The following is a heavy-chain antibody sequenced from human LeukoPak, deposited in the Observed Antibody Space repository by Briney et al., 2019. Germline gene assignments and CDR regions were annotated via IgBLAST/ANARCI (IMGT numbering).Heavy chain of an antibody. D-gene: IGHD2/OR15-2a*01. V-gene: IGHV4-59*01. Sequence: SETLSLTSTVSGGSISSYYWSWLRQPPGKGLEWIGYIYYSGSTNFNPSLKSRVTISVDTSKNQFSLKLSSVTAADTALYYCARGFTLFDPWGQGTLVIVSS. J-gene: IGHJ5*02. CDR1: GGSISSYY. CDR3: ARGFTLFDP. CDR2: IYYSGST.